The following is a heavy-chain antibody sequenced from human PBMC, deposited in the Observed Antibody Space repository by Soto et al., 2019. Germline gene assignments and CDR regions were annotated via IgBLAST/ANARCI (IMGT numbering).Heavy chain of an antibody. V-gene: IGHV4-31*03. D-gene: IGHD1-1*01. J-gene: IGHJ4*01. CDR3: AREMYTTRFDY. Sequence: SETLSLTCSVSGVSISDGGYYWNWIRQHPGKGLEWIGYIDDSGSTYYNPSLRSRVSMSVDTSKNQFSLRLTSVTAADTAIYHCAREMYTTRFDYWGHGAQVTVSS. CDR1: GVSISDGGYY. CDR2: IDDSGST.